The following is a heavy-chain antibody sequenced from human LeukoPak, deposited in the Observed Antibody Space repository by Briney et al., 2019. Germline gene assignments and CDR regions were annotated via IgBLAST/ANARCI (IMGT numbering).Heavy chain of an antibody. CDR3: ARAGIAARPYYYYYYMDV. V-gene: IGHV4-59*01. Sequence: SETLSLTRTVSGGSISSYYWSWIRQPPGKGLEWIGYIYYSGSTNYNPSLKSRATISVDTSKNQFSLKLSSVTAADTAVYYCARAGIAARPYYYYYYMDVWGKGTTVTVSS. CDR1: GGSISSYY. J-gene: IGHJ6*03. CDR2: IYYSGST. D-gene: IGHD6-6*01.